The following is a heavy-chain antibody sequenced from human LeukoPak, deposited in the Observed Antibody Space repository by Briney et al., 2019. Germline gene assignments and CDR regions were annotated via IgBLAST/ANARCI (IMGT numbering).Heavy chain of an antibody. D-gene: IGHD3-10*01. J-gene: IGHJ4*02. CDR3: ARHTYYYGSGSYLGGFDY. Sequence: SETLSLTCTVSGGSISSSSYYWGWIRQPPGKGLEWIGSIYYSGSTYYDPSLKSRVTISVDTSKNQFSLKLSSVTAADTAVYYCARHTYYYGSGSYLGGFDYWGQGTLVTVSS. CDR2: IYYSGST. V-gene: IGHV4-39*01. CDR1: GGSISSSSYY.